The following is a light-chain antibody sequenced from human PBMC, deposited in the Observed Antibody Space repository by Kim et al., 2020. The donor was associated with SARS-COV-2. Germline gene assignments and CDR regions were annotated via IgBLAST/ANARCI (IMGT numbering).Light chain of an antibody. CDR3: QQYLKSPLT. CDR2: DTS. V-gene: IGKV3-20*01. Sequence: EIVLTQSPVTLCLSPGERATLSCRASQSVGSRYLAWFQQKPGQPPRLLMYDTSKRATGVPDRFSGSGSGTDFTLTVSRLEAEDYAVYYCQQYLKSPLTFGGGTKVDIK. CDR1: QSVGSRY. J-gene: IGKJ4*01.